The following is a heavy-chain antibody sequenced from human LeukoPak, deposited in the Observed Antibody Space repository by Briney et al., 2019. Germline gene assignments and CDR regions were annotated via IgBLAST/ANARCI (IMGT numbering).Heavy chain of an antibody. CDR3: ARGRGSGWYRWFDP. CDR2: MNSNSGNI. D-gene: IGHD6-19*01. J-gene: IGHJ5*02. CDR1: GYTFTNYD. Sequence: ASVKVSCKASGYTFTNYDINRVRQATGQGLEWMGWMNSNSGNIGYAQNFQGRVTITRNTSISTAYMELSSLRSEDTAVYYCARGRGSGWYRWFDPWGQGTLVTVSS. V-gene: IGHV1-8*03.